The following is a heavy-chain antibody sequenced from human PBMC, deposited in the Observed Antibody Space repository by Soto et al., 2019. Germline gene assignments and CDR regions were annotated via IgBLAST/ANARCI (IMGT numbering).Heavy chain of an antibody. D-gene: IGHD6-19*01. CDR2: IYYSGST. V-gene: IGHV4-39*01. CDR3: ARLVPSPSSGWYGVAFDI. Sequence: PSETLSLTCTVSGGSISSSSYYWGWIRQPPGKGMEWIGSIYYSGSTYYNSFFKSRVTISVDTSKIQFSLKLSSVTAADTAVFYCARLVPSPSSGWYGVAFDIWGQGTMVTVSS. CDR1: GGSISSSSYY. J-gene: IGHJ3*02.